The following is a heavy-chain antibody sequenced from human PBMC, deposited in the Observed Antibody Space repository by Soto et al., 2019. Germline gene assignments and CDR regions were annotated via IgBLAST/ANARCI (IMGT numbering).Heavy chain of an antibody. CDR3: AKCKGRQLLYCYYGLDF. J-gene: IGHJ6*02. V-gene: IGHV3-23*01. D-gene: IGHD5-18*01. CDR2: MSGSGGGT. Sequence: DVQLLESGGGLVQPGGSLRLSCAASGFTFSSYGMSWVRQAPGRGLEWVSTMSGSGGGTYYADSVEGRFTISRDTSKSTLYLQMNSLRAEDTALYFCAKCKGRQLLYCYYGLDFWGQGTTVTVSS. CDR1: GFTFSSYG.